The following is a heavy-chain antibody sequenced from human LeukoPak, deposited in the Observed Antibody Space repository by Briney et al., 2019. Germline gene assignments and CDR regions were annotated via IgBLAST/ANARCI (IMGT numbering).Heavy chain of an antibody. D-gene: IGHD1-20*01. CDR3: ARDPGMTDYFFDY. Sequence: GGSLRLSCVVSGFTFGDHWMSWVRQAPGKGLEWVARIKRDGTETSYVDSVRGRFTISRDNANRSVFLQMNSLRAEDTAVYYCARDPGMTDYFFDYWGQGTLVTVAS. J-gene: IGHJ4*02. V-gene: IGHV3-7*01. CDR2: IKRDGTET. CDR1: GFTFGDHW.